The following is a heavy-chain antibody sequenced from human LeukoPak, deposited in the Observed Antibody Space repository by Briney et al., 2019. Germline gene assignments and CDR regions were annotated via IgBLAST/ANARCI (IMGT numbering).Heavy chain of an antibody. CDR1: GFTFSNFW. D-gene: IGHD3-22*01. Sequence: QPGGSLRLSCAASGFTFSNFWMHWVRQAPGKGLVWVSHINSDGSSTTYADSVKGRFTISRDNAKNTLYLQMNSLRAEDTALYYCATSSGRAFDIWGQGTMVTVSS. V-gene: IGHV3-74*01. CDR3: ATSSGRAFDI. CDR2: INSDGSST. J-gene: IGHJ3*02.